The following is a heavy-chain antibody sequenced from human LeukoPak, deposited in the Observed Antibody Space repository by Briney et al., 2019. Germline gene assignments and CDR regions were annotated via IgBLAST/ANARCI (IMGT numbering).Heavy chain of an antibody. CDR3: ARGSGTTGEVKFDP. CDR1: GGPITTYY. Sequence: SETLSLTCTVSGGPITTYYLSWIRQSAGMGLEWIGRISGSGVITYNPSLKSRVILSLDTSNNHFSLKLISVTAADTAVYYRARGSGTTGEVKFDPWGQGMLVTVSS. D-gene: IGHD3-10*01. J-gene: IGHJ5*02. CDR2: ISGSGVI. V-gene: IGHV4-4*07.